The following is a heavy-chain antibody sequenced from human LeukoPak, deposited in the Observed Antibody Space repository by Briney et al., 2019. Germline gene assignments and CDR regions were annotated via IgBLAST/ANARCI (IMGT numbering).Heavy chain of an antibody. V-gene: IGHV3-23*01. Sequence: GGSLRLSCAASGFTFGDYYMSWIRQAPGKGLEWVSAISGSGGSTYYADSVKGRFTISRDNSKNTLYLQMNSLRAEDTAVYYCAKGIIGSGYFDLWGRGTLVTVSS. CDR2: ISGSGGST. J-gene: IGHJ2*01. CDR3: AKGIIGSGYFDL. D-gene: IGHD3-22*01. CDR1: GFTFGDYY.